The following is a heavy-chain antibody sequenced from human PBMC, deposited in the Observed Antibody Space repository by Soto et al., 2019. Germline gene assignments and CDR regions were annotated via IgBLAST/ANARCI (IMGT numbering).Heavy chain of an antibody. CDR1: GFTFSSYE. D-gene: IGHD4-17*01. CDR3: ARVRLAYGDIDS. Sequence: PGGSLRLSCAASGFTFSSYEMHWVRQAPGKGLEWVSYISGSGGTIYYADSVKGRFTISRDNAKNLLYLQMNSLRAEDTAVYYCARVRLAYGDIDSWGQGTLVTVSS. J-gene: IGHJ4*02. CDR2: ISGSGGTI. V-gene: IGHV3-48*03.